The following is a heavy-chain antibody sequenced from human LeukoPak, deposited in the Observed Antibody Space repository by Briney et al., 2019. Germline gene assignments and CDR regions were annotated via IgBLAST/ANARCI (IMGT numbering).Heavy chain of an antibody. CDR2: ISGIGDNT. Sequence: GGSLRLSCAASGFTFSSYAMSWVRQAPGKGLEWLSSISGIGDNTYYADSVRGRFTISRDNSKNTLYLQMNSLRAEDTAVYYCAKGQYRNNPGETHMDVWGKGTTVTVSS. CDR3: AKGQYRNNPGETHMDV. V-gene: IGHV3-23*01. CDR1: GFTFSSYA. J-gene: IGHJ6*03. D-gene: IGHD2-2*01.